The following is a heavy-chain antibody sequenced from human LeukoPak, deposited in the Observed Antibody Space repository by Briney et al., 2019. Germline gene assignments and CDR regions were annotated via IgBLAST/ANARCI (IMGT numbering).Heavy chain of an antibody. CDR3: TRRSPIVVVTALLHYYYGMDV. D-gene: IGHD2-21*02. Sequence: GGSLRLSCTASGFTFGDYAMSWFRQAPGKGLEWVGFIRSKAYGGTTEYAASVKGRFTISRDDSKSIAYLQMNSLKTEDTAVYYCTRRSPIVVVTALLHYYYGMDVWGQGTTVTVSS. CDR2: IRSKAYGGTT. J-gene: IGHJ6*02. V-gene: IGHV3-49*03. CDR1: GFTFGDYA.